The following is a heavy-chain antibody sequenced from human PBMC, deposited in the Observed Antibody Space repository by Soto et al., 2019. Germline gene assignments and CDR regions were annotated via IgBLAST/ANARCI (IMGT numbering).Heavy chain of an antibody. J-gene: IGHJ6*03. Sequence: SVKVSCKASGGTFSSYTISWVRQAPGQGLEWMGRIIPILGIANYAQKFQGRVTITADKSTSTAYMELSSLRSEDTAVYYCARDGDYGDFYYYMDVWGKGTTVTVSS. CDR2: IIPILGIA. CDR3: ARDGDYGDFYYYMDV. V-gene: IGHV1-69*04. CDR1: GGTFSSYT. D-gene: IGHD4-17*01.